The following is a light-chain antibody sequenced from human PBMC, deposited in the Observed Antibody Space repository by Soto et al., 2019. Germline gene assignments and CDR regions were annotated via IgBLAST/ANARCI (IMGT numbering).Light chain of an antibody. V-gene: IGKV3-15*01. CDR3: QQYSTWPPRYT. J-gene: IGKJ2*01. CDR2: RAS. Sequence: EIVMTQSPATLSVSPGGRATLSCRASQSVSSYLAWYQQRPGQPPRLLIYRASTRATGIPARFSGSGSGTEFSLTIGGLQSEDFAVYYCQQYSTWPPRYTFGQGTKLEI. CDR1: QSVSSY.